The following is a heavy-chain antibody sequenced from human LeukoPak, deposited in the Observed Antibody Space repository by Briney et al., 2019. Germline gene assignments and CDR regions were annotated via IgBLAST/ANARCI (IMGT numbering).Heavy chain of an antibody. Sequence: PGGSLRLSCAASGFTFSSYGMHWVRQAPGKGLEWVAVISYDGSNKYYADSVKGRFTISRDNSKNTLYLQMNSLRAEDTAVYYCAKGFRGDVWGKGTTVTVSS. CDR3: AKGFRGDV. D-gene: IGHD3-10*01. CDR2: ISYDGSNK. J-gene: IGHJ6*04. CDR1: GFTFSSYG. V-gene: IGHV3-30*18.